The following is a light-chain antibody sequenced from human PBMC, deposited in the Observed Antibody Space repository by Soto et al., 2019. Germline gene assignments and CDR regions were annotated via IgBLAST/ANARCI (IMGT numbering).Light chain of an antibody. J-gene: IGKJ4*01. V-gene: IGKV3-11*01. Sequence: ELVLTQSPATLSLSPGESATLSCRATQSVYTYLAWYQQKPGRAPRLLIYDAYNRATGIPARFSGSGSGTGFTLTISRLEPEDFAVYYCQQYDTSPPLTCGGGTKVDIK. CDR3: QQYDTSPPLT. CDR2: DAY. CDR1: QSVYTY.